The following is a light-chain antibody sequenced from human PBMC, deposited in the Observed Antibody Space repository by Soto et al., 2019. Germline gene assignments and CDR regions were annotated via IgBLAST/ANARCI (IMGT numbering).Light chain of an antibody. CDR1: QSVSSSH. CDR2: GAS. J-gene: IGKJ1*01. Sequence: EIVLTQSPGTLSLSPGERATLSCRASQSVSSSHLAWYQQKPGQAPRLLIYGASSRATGIPDRFSGSGFGTDFTLTISRLEPEDFAVYYCQQYGSSPQTFGLGTKVEIK. CDR3: QQYGSSPQT. V-gene: IGKV3-20*01.